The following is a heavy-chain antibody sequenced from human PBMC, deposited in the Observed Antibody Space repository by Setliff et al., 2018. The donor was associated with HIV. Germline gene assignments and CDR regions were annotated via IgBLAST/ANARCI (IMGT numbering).Heavy chain of an antibody. V-gene: IGHV4-34*01. D-gene: IGHD3-10*01. CDR2: IDHSGST. J-gene: IGHJ4*02. CDR1: GGSFNDYY. Sequence: SETLSLTCAVYGGSFNDYYWTWIRQPPGKGLEWIGEIDHSGSTKYHASLKGRVTISIDTSKNQISLKLSSVTAADTAVYYCARGLNYYGSGSYLPLGYWGQGTLVTV. CDR3: ARGLNYYGSGSYLPLGY.